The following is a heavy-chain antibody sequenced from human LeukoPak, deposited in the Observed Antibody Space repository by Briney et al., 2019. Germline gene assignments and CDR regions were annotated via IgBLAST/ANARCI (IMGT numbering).Heavy chain of an antibody. CDR1: GFSFSNYA. CDR2: SGSGGST. J-gene: IGHJ4*02. V-gene: IGHV3-23*01. D-gene: IGHD3-3*01. Sequence: GGSLRLSCVSSGFSFSNYAMSWVRQAPGKGLEWVSSSGSGGSTHYADSVKGRFTISRDNAKNSLYLQMNSLRAEDTAVYYCARDKVKGDLLDFWSGYYSDYYFDYWGQGTLVTVSS. CDR3: ARDKVKGDLLDFWSGYYSDYYFDY.